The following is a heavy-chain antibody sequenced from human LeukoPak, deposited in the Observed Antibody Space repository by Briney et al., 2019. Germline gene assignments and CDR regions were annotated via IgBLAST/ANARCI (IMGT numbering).Heavy chain of an antibody. CDR1: GDSIRSNNW. J-gene: IGHJ6*03. CDR3: ARQTGNYYYYYYMDV. CDR2: IYYSGST. V-gene: IGHV4-4*02. Sequence: PSETLSLTCVFSGDSIRSNNWWSWVRQPPGKGLEWIGYIYYSGSTNYNPSLKSRVTISVDTSKNQFSLKLSSVTAADTAVYYCARQTGNYYYYYYMDVWGKGTTVTISS.